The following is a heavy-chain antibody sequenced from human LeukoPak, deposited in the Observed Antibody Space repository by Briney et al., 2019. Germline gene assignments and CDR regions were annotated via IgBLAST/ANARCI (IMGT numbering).Heavy chain of an antibody. D-gene: IGHD3-22*01. CDR2: MYYSGST. J-gene: IGHJ4*02. Sequence: PSETLSLTCTVSGGSITGSSYYWGWIRQPPGKGLEWIGSMYYSGSTYYNPSLKSRLTISADTSKNQFSLKLTSVTAADTAVYYCARQYYDNTGYYYFDYWGQGTLVTVSS. CDR1: GGSITGSSYY. V-gene: IGHV4-39*01. CDR3: ARQYYDNTGYYYFDY.